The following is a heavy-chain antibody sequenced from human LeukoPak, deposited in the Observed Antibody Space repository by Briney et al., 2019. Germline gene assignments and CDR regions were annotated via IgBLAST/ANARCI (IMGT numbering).Heavy chain of an antibody. V-gene: IGHV4-61*02. CDR1: GGSISSGNYY. Sequence: SETLSLSCTVSGGSISSGNYYWSWLRQPAWKGLEWIGRLDTSGTTNYRPSLKSRVTISVDTSKNQFSLNLSSVTAADTAVYYCARVRSSTACYFDYWGQGTLVTVSS. CDR2: LDTSGTT. J-gene: IGHJ4*02. CDR3: ARVRSSTACYFDY. D-gene: IGHD2-2*01.